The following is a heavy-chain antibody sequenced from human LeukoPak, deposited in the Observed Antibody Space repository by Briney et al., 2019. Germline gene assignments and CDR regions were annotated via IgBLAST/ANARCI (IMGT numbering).Heavy chain of an antibody. J-gene: IGHJ4*02. CDR3: AKLHTLTYCGGDCSKRGGGDY. V-gene: IGHV3-43*02. CDR1: GFTFDDYA. Sequence: GGSLRLSCAASGFTFDDYAMHWVRQAPGKGLEWVSPISGDGGSTYYADSVKGRFTISRDNSKNSLYLQMNSLRTEDTALYYCAKLHTLTYCGGDCSKRGGGDYWGQGTLVTVSS. D-gene: IGHD2-21*02. CDR2: ISGDGGST.